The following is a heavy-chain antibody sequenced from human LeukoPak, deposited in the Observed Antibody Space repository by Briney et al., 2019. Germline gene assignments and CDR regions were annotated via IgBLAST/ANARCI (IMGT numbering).Heavy chain of an antibody. CDR3: ARHSGYDHYYYYYMDV. D-gene: IGHD5-12*01. V-gene: IGHV1-18*01. CDR1: GYTFTSYG. CDR2: ISAYNGNT. Sequence: ASVKVSCKASGYTFTSYGISWVRQAPGQGLEWMGWISAYNGNTNYAQKLQGRVTMTTGTSTSTAYMELRSLRSDDTAVYYCARHSGYDHYYYYYMDVWGKGTTVTVSS. J-gene: IGHJ6*03.